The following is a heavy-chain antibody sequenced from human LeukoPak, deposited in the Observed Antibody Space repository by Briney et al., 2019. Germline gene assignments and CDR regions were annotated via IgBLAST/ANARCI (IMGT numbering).Heavy chain of an antibody. V-gene: IGHV2-5*01. Sequence: SGPTLVKPTQTLTLTCTFSGFSLSTSGVGVGWIRQPPGKALEWLALIYWNDDKRYSPSLKSRLTITKDTSKNQVLLTMTNMDPVDTATYYCAHSLYQEQVLSYWGQGTLVTVSS. CDR2: IYWNDDK. J-gene: IGHJ4*02. D-gene: IGHD1-26*01. CDR1: GFSLSTSGVG. CDR3: AHSLYQEQVLSY.